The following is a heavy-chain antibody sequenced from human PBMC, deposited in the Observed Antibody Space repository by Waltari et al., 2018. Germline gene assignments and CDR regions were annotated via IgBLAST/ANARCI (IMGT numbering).Heavy chain of an antibody. CDR1: GGTFSSYA. V-gene: IGHV1-69*01. J-gene: IGHJ6*02. CDR2: IIPIFGTA. CDR3: ARGVLRYFDWHVDGMDV. D-gene: IGHD3-9*01. Sequence: QVQLVQSGAEVKKPGSSVKVSCKASGGTFSSYAISWVRPAPGQGLEWMGGIIPIFGTANYAQKFQGRVTITADESTSTAYMELSSLRSEDTAVYYCARGVLRYFDWHVDGMDVWGQGTTVTVSS.